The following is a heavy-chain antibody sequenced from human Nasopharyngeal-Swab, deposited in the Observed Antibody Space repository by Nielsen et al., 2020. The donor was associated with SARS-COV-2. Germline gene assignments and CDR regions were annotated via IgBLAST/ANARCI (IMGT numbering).Heavy chain of an antibody. CDR1: GFTFTSSA. CDR2: IVVASGNT. CDR3: AGGYCSGGSCYPPEGY. J-gene: IGHJ4*02. Sequence: SVKVSCKASGFTFTSSAVQWVRQARGQRLEWIGWIVVASGNTNYAQKFQERVTITRDMSTSTAYMELSSLRSEDTAVYYCAGGYCSGGSCYPPEGYWGQGTLVTVSS. V-gene: IGHV1-58*01. D-gene: IGHD2-15*01.